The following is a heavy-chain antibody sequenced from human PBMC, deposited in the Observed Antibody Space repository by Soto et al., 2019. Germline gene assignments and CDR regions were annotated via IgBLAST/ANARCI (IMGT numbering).Heavy chain of an antibody. CDR2: IYWDDDK. CDR1: GFSLTTGVG. V-gene: IGHV2-5*02. Sequence: QITLKESGPTLVKPTQTLTLTCTFSGFSLTTGVGVGWIRQPPGKALEWLALIYWDDDKRYSTSLKTRLTITKDTSKNQVVLTMINMDPVDTATYYCAHRRAGVIFDYWGPGTLVTVSS. D-gene: IGHD3-16*02. CDR3: AHRRAGVIFDY. J-gene: IGHJ4*02.